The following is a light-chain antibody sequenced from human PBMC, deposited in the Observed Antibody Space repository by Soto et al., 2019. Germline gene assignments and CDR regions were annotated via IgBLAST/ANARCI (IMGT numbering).Light chain of an antibody. CDR3: HQRQSWPRT. CDR1: QGVSSSY. V-gene: IGKV3-20*01. CDR2: GAS. Sequence: EILLTQFPGTLSLCPGERATLSCGASQGVSSSYLAWYQQKPCQDPRLLIYGASSRATGIPDSFTGSGSATDFTLTISRLETEDFAVYYCHQRQSWPRTFGQGTKVDI. J-gene: IGKJ1*01.